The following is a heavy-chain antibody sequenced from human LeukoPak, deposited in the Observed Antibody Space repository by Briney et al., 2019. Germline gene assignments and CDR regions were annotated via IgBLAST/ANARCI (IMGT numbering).Heavy chain of an antibody. Sequence: ASVKVSCKASGYTFTSYGISWVRQAPGQGLEWMGWISAYNGNTNYAQKLQGRVTMTTDTPTSTAYMELRSLRSDDTAVYYCASARSGRDAFDIWGQGTMVTVSS. J-gene: IGHJ3*02. D-gene: IGHD2-15*01. CDR1: GYTFTSYG. CDR2: ISAYNGNT. CDR3: ASARSGRDAFDI. V-gene: IGHV1-18*01.